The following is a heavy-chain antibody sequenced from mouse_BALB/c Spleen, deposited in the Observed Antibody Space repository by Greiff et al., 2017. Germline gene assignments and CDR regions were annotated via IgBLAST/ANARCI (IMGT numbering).Heavy chain of an antibody. J-gene: IGHJ2*01. CDR2: IHPNSGNT. D-gene: IGHD2-10*02. CDR3: ARDPYGNYPYYFDY. CDR1: GYTFTSSW. V-gene: IGHV1S130*01. Sequence: QVQLQQPGSVLVRPGASVKLSCKASGYTFTSSWMHWAKQRPGQGLEWIGEIHPNSGNTNYNEKFKGKATFTADTSSSTAYMQLSSLTSEDSAVYYCARDPYGNYPYYFDYWGQGTTLTVSS.